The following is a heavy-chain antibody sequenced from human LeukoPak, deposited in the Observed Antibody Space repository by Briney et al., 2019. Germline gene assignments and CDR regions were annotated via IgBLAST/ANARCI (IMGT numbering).Heavy chain of an antibody. CDR3: AGEVRGVNRFDY. CDR2: IYHSGST. V-gene: IGHV4-38-2*02. J-gene: IGHJ4*02. D-gene: IGHD3-10*01. Sequence: SETLSLTCTVSGFSISSGDYWGWVRQPPGKGLEWIGSIYHSGSTYYNPSLKSRVTISVDTSKNQFSLKLSSVTAADTAVYYCAGEVRGVNRFDYWGQGTLVTVSS. CDR1: GFSISSGDY.